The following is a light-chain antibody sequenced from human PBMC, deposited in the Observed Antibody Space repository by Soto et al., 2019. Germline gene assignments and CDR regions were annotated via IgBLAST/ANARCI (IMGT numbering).Light chain of an antibody. Sequence: VLTQSPGILSLSPGDRATLSCRSSQSVSGSSFAWYQQKPGQAPRVLFYGATTRATGVPDRFSATGSGADFTLTISRLEPGDFGVYHCQQYGNSPSFGPGTKLEIK. J-gene: IGKJ2*01. CDR3: QQYGNSPS. CDR1: QSVSGSS. V-gene: IGKV3-20*01. CDR2: GAT.